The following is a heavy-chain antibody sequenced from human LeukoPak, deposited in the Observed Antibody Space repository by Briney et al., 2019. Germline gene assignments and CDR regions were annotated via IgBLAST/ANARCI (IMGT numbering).Heavy chain of an antibody. CDR3: ARGPRYYYDSSGWLPY. CDR1: GGTFSSYA. J-gene: IGHJ4*02. D-gene: IGHD3-22*01. V-gene: IGHV1-2*02. CDR2: INPNSGGT. Sequence: ASVKVSCKASGGTFSSYAISWVRQAPGQGLEWMGWINPNSGGTNYAQKFQGRVTMTRDTSISTAYMELSRLRSDDTAVYYCARGPRYYYDSSGWLPYWGQGTLVTVSS.